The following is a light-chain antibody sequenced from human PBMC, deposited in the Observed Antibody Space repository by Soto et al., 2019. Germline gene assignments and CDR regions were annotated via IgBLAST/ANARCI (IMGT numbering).Light chain of an antibody. V-gene: IGLV2-8*01. CDR1: SSDVGAYNY. J-gene: IGLJ3*02. Sequence: QSALTQPPSASGSPGQSVTISCTGTSSDVGAYNYVSWYQPYPGKAPKLMIYDVTKRPSGVPDRFSGSKSGNTASLTVSGLQAEDEADYYCSSYAGSRNWVFGGGTKLTVL. CDR2: DVT. CDR3: SSYAGSRNWV.